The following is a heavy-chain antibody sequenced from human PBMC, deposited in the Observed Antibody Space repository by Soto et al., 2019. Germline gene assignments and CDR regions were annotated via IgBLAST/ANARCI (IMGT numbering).Heavy chain of an antibody. J-gene: IGHJ6*02. CDR1: GGTFSSYA. V-gene: IGHV1-69*12. CDR2: IIPIFGTA. Sequence: QVQLVQSGAEVKKPGSSVKVSCKASGGTFSSYAISWVRQAPGQGLEWMGGIIPIFGTANYAQKFQGRVTITADESTSTASRELSSLRSEDTAVYYCARYDTAMGTVLDVWGQGTTVTVSS. D-gene: IGHD5-18*01. CDR3: ARYDTAMGTVLDV.